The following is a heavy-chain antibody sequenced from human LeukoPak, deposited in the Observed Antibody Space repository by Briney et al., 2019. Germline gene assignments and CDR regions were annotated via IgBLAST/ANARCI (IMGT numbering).Heavy chain of an antibody. CDR2: INHSGST. J-gene: IGHJ6*03. Sequence: SETLSLTCAVYGGSFSGYYWSWIRQPPGKGLEWIGEINHSGSTNYNPSLKSRVTISVDTSKNQFSLKLSSVTAADTAVYYCATGWGSGPNYYYYYMDVWGKGTTVTVSS. CDR1: GGSFSGYY. CDR3: ATGWGSGPNYYYYYMDV. V-gene: IGHV4-34*01. D-gene: IGHD2-15*01.